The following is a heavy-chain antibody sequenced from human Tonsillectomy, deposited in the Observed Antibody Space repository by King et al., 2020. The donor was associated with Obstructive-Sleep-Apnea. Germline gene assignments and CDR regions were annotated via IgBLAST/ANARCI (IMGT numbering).Heavy chain of an antibody. CDR2: IYYIGPT. D-gene: IGHD1-26*01. CDR1: GGSISSYY. Sequence: QLQESGPGLVKPSEPLSLTCTVSGGSISSYYWSWIRQPPGKVLEWIGYIYYIGPTNYNPSPKSRVTISVATSKKQFSLKMTSVTAADTAVYYCARALVGATFDWGQGTLVTVSS. V-gene: IGHV4-59*08. J-gene: IGHJ4*02. CDR3: ARALVGATFD.